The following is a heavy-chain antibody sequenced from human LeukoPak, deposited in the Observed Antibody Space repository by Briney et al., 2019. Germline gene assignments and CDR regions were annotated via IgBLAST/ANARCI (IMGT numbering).Heavy chain of an antibody. CDR3: ARSRQASGLLSS. V-gene: IGHV4-30-2*06. CDR2: IYDRGPA. D-gene: IGHD3-10*01. CDR1: GVAIASGGYS. Sequence: SETLSLTCTVSGVAIASGGYSWNWIRQSPGKGLEWIGCIYDRGPAYYNPSLKSRFTISVDRPKNQFFLNVTSLTAADTAVYYCARSRQASGLLSSWGQGTPVVVSS. J-gene: IGHJ5*02.